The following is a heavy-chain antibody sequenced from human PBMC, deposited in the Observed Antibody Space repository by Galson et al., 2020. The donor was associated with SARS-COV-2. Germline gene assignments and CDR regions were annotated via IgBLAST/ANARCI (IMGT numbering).Heavy chain of an antibody. V-gene: IGHV3-30*04. CDR1: GFTFSSYA. CDR2: ISYDGSNK. CDR3: ARDWYSGTVGIFDY. D-gene: IGHD6-13*01. Sequence: GGSLRLSCAASGFTFSSYAMHWVRQAPGKGLEWVAVISYDGSNKYYADSVKGRFTISRDNSKNTLYLQMNSLRAEDTAVYYCARDWYSGTVGIFDYWGQGTLVTVSS. J-gene: IGHJ4*02.